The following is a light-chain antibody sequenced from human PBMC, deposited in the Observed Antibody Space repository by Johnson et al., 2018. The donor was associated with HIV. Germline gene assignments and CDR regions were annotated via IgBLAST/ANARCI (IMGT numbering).Light chain of an antibody. CDR2: DNN. Sequence: QSVLTQPPSVSAAPGQKVTISCSGSSSNIGNNYVSWYQQLPGTAPKLLIYDNNKRPSGIPDRFSGSKSGTSATLGITGLPTGDEADYYCGTWDNSLSAPRYVFGTGTKVTVL. J-gene: IGLJ1*01. V-gene: IGLV1-51*01. CDR3: GTWDNSLSAPRYV. CDR1: SSNIGNNY.